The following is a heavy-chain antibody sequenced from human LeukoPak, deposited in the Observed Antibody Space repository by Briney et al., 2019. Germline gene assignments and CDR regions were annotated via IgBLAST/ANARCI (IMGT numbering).Heavy chain of an antibody. Sequence: SETLSLTCAVYGGSFSGYYWSWIRQPPGKGLEWIGHICYSGSTTYNPSLKSRVTISVDTSKNQFSLKLSSVTAADTAVYYCARDRGYYGMDVWGQGTTVTVSS. CDR2: ICYSGST. D-gene: IGHD5-12*01. CDR1: GGSFSGYY. V-gene: IGHV4-59*01. J-gene: IGHJ6*02. CDR3: ARDRGYYGMDV.